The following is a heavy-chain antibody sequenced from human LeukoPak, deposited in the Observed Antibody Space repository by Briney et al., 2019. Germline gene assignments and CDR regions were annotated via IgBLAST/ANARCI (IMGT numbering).Heavy chain of an antibody. J-gene: IGHJ6*03. Sequence: GGSLRLSCAASGFTVSTNDMSWVRQAPGKGLEWVSLIYIDSTAYYADSVKGRFTISRDNSKNTLYLQMNSLRAEDTAVYYCAKGDYNHYYYYMDVWGKGTTVTVSS. V-gene: IGHV3-53*01. CDR2: IYIDSTA. CDR3: AKGDYNHYYYYMDV. CDR1: GFTVSTND. D-gene: IGHD4-11*01.